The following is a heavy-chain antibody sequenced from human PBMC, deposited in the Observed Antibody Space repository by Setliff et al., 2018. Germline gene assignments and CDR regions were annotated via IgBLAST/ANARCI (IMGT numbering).Heavy chain of an antibody. CDR3: ARVDFTMLQGVLGH. CDR1: NGSVSTTSHY. D-gene: IGHD3-10*01. CDR2: VYYSGYT. J-gene: IGHJ1*01. V-gene: IGHV4-39*07. Sequence: SETLSLTCTVSNGSVSTTSHYWGWVRQPLGKGLEWIGSVYYSGYTYYSPSLESRVAISVDTSKNQFSLKVNSVTAADTAVYYCARVDFTMLQGVLGHWGQGTLVTVSS.